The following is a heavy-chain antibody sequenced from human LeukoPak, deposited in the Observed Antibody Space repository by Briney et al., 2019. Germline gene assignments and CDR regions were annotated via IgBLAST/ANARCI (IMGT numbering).Heavy chain of an antibody. CDR1: GGSISSYY. D-gene: IGHD3-3*01. CDR2: IYYSRST. CDR3: ASHYFDYAFDV. J-gene: IGHJ3*01. Sequence: PSETLSLTCTVSGGSISSYYWSWIRQPPGKGLEWIGYIYYSRSTNYNPSLKSRVTISVDTSKNQFSLKLSSVTAADTAVYYCASHYFDYAFDVWGQGTMVTVSS. V-gene: IGHV4-59*08.